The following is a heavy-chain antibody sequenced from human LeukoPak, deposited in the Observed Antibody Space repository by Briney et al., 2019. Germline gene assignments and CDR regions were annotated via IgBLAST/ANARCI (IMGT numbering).Heavy chain of an antibody. V-gene: IGHV1-18*01. CDR3: ARVDYYYDSSGYSGGTFDY. Sequence: ASVKVSCKASGYTFTSYGISWVRQAPGQGLEWMGWIIAYNGNTNYAQKLQGRVTMTTDTSTSTAYMELRSLRSGDTAVYYCARVDYYYDSSGYSGGTFDYWGQGTLVTVSS. J-gene: IGHJ4*02. CDR1: GYTFTSYG. D-gene: IGHD3-22*01. CDR2: IIAYNGNT.